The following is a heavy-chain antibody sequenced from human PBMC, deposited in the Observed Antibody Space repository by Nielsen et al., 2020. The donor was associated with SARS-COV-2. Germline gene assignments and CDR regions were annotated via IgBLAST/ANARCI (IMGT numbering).Heavy chain of an antibody. CDR1: GFRFTSYT. V-gene: IGHV3-21*01. D-gene: IGHD2-8*01. CDR2: ITMSGAYM. Sequence: GESLKISCAASGFRFTSYTMNWVRQAPGKGLEWVASITMSGAYMYYADSVKGRFTISRDNAQKSLYLQMNSLRAEDTAVYYCVRSYFRGAFDFWGQGTMVTVSS. CDR3: VRSYFRGAFDF. J-gene: IGHJ3*01.